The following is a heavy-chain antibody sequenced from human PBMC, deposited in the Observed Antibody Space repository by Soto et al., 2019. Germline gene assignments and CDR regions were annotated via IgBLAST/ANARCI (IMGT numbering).Heavy chain of an antibody. CDR1: GYTFTDYY. CDR2: INPKSGGT. J-gene: IGHJ4*02. Sequence: ASVKVSCNASGYTFTDYYMHWVRQAPGQGLEWIGWINPKSGGTNYAQKFQGRVTMARDTSISTADMELNSLTSDDAAVYFCARRTVLVESTFDYWGQGTLVTVSS. D-gene: IGHD2-15*01. CDR3: ARRTVLVESTFDY. V-gene: IGHV1-2*02.